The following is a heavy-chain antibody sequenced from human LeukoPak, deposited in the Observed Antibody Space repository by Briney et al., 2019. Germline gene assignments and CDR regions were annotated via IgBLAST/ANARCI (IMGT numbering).Heavy chain of an antibody. CDR3: ARLDSSSWLPY. D-gene: IGHD6-13*01. CDR1: GGSISSYY. J-gene: IGHJ4*02. CDR2: IYYSGST. V-gene: IGHV4-59*08. Sequence: SETLSLTCTVSGGSISSYYWSWIRQPPGKGLEWIGYIYYSGSTNYNPSLKSRVTISVDTSRNQFSLKLSSVTAADTAVYYCARLDSSSWLPYWGQGTLVTVSS.